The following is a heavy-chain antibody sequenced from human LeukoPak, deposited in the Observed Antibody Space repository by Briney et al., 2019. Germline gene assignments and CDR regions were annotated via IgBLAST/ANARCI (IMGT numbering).Heavy chain of an antibody. CDR3: ASSAVYYYDSSGYVIFDY. J-gene: IGHJ4*02. V-gene: IGHV4-59*08. CDR1: GGSIVSYY. CDR2: IYYTGST. Sequence: PSETLSLTCTVSGGSIVSYYWSWIRQPPGKGLEWIGYIYYTGSTNYNPSLKSRVTISVDTSKNQFSLKLSSVTAADTAVYYCASSAVYYYDSSGYVIFDYWGQGTLVTVSS. D-gene: IGHD3-22*01.